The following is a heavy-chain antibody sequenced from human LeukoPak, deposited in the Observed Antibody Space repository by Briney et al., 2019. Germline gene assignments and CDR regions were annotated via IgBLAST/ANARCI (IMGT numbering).Heavy chain of an antibody. D-gene: IGHD6-13*01. CDR3: ARETEEFYSSSWGLYDYNYYMDV. CDR2: ISTSWTT. CDR1: GYSISSGSYY. Sequence: SETLSLTCTVSGYSISSGSYYWTWIRQPAGKGLEWIGRISTSWTTEYNPSLKSRVTISVDTSKNRFSLEVASVTAADTAVYYCARETEEFYSSSWGLYDYNYYMDVWGKGTRDTVSS. V-gene: IGHV4-61*02. J-gene: IGHJ6*03.